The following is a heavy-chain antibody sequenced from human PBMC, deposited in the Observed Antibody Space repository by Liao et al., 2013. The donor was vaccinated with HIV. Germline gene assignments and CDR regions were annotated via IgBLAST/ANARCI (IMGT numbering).Heavy chain of an antibody. Sequence: QVQLQESGPGLVKPSETLSLTCIVSGGSISTYYWSWIRQPAGKGLEWIGRMYTSVSTNYNPSLKSRVTMSVDTSKNQFSLRVTSVTAADTAVYYCARENAAAGSGSWYFDLWGRGTLVIVSS. CDR1: GGSISTYY. CDR2: MYTSVST. CDR3: ARENAAAGSGSWYFDL. D-gene: IGHD3-10*01. J-gene: IGHJ2*01. V-gene: IGHV4-4*07.